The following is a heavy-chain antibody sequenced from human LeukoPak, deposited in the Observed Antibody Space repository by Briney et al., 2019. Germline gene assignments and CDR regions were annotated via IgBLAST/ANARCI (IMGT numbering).Heavy chain of an antibody. CDR3: ATDHGSGSWNYYAKTFDI. J-gene: IGHJ3*02. CDR1: GDSVSSNSAA. V-gene: IGHV6-1*01. CDR2: TYYRSKWYN. Sequence: SQTLSLTCAISGDSVSSNSAAWNWIRQSPSRGLEWLGRTYYRSKWYNDYAVSVKSRITLNPDTSKNQFSLQLNSVTPEDTAVYYCATDHGSGSWNYYAKTFDIWGRGTMVTVSS. D-gene: IGHD3-10*01.